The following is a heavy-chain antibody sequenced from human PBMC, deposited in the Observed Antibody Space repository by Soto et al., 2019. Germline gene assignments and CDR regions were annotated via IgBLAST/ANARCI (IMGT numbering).Heavy chain of an antibody. V-gene: IGHV3-21*04. D-gene: IGHD3-10*02. Sequence: VQLVESGGGLVKPGGSLRLSCAASGFNFPGYSMNWVRQAPGKGLEWVASISSGSHFIYYADSVRGRFTISRDNARDSLLLQMNRLRAGDTGVYFCARDQSQGQMLLPYFDYWGQGTLVPVS. CDR2: ISSGSHFI. CDR1: GFNFPGYS. CDR3: ARDQSQGQMLLPYFDY. J-gene: IGHJ4*02.